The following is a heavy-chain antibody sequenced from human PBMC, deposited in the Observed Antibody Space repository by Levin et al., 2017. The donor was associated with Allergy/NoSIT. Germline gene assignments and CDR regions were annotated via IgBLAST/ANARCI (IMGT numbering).Heavy chain of an antibody. V-gene: IGHV3-9*01. D-gene: IGHD4-17*01. Sequence: SLKISCAASGFTFDDYAMHWVRQAPGKGLEWVSGISWNSGSIGYADSVKGRFTISRDNAKNSLYLQMNSLRAEDTALYYCAKDLATVTLYYFDYWGQGTLVTVSS. J-gene: IGHJ4*02. CDR2: ISWNSGSI. CDR1: GFTFDDYA. CDR3: AKDLATVTLYYFDY.